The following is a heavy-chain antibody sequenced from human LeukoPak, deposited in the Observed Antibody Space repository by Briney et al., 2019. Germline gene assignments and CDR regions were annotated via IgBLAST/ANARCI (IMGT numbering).Heavy chain of an antibody. V-gene: IGHV1-46*01. CDR1: GYTFTGFH. CDR3: ARGPGGLLSDYFDY. CDR2: INPSGGST. D-gene: IGHD2/OR15-2a*01. Sequence: ASVKVSCKASGYTFTGFHMHWVRQAPGQGLEWMGIINPSGGSTSYAQKFQGRVTMTRDMSTSTVYMELSSLRPEDTAVYYCARGPGGLLSDYFDYWGQGTLVTVSS. J-gene: IGHJ4*02.